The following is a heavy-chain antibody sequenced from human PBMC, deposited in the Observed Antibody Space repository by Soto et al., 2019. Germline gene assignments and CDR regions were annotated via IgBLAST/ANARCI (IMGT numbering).Heavy chain of an antibody. D-gene: IGHD5-12*01. Sequence: QVQLQESGPGSVKPSETLSLTCTVSGGSISSYYWSWLRQPPGKGLQWIGNIHNTGTSTYNPSLKSRVAISLEPSNNQFSLRLTSMTTADTAVYYCARGPQWLRSDNWFDPWGQGTLVTVAS. CDR1: GGSISSYY. CDR3: ARGPQWLRSDNWFDP. V-gene: IGHV4-59*01. CDR2: IHNTGTS. J-gene: IGHJ5*02.